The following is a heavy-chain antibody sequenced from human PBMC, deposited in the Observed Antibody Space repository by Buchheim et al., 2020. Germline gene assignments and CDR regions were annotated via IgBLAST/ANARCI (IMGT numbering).Heavy chain of an antibody. J-gene: IGHJ4*02. V-gene: IGHV3-7*04. D-gene: IGHD3-3*01. CDR2: IKQDGSEK. CDR1: GFTFSSYW. Sequence: EVQLVESGGGLVQPGGSLRLSCAASGFTFSSYWMSWVRQAPGKGLEWVANIKQDGSEKYYVDSVKGRFTISRDNAKHSLYLQMNSLRAEDTAVYYCAGQYYDFWSGYYPFDYWGQGTL. CDR3: AGQYYDFWSGYYPFDY.